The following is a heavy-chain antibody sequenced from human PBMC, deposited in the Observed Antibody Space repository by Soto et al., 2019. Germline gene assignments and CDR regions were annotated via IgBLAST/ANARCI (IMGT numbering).Heavy chain of an antibody. Sequence: EVQLVESGGGLVKPGGSLRLSCAASGLTFSTYTMNWVRQAPGKGLEWVSSISSSSGDIYYADSVKGRFTISRDNATKSLYLQMNSLRAEDTAVYYCARDGAVAGKLDYWGQGTLVTVSS. J-gene: IGHJ4*02. V-gene: IGHV3-21*01. CDR2: ISSSSGDI. CDR1: GLTFSTYT. D-gene: IGHD6-19*01. CDR3: ARDGAVAGKLDY.